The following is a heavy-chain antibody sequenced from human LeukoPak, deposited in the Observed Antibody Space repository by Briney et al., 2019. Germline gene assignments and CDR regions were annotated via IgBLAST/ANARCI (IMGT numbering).Heavy chain of an antibody. CDR3: VRDAGGY. V-gene: IGHV3-30-3*01. CDR2: ISSDGSKK. CDR1: GFTVNSNY. D-gene: IGHD1-14*01. J-gene: IGHJ4*02. Sequence: GGSLRLSCAASGFTVNSNYMNWVRQAPGKGLEWVAVISSDGSKKFYSDSVKGQFTISRDNSKNTLYLQMDSLRTEDAGVYFCVRDAGGYWGQGTLVTVSS.